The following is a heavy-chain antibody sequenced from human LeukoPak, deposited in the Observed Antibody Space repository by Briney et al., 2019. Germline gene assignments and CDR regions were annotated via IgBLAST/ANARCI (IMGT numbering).Heavy chain of an antibody. J-gene: IGHJ4*02. V-gene: IGHV3-43*02. CDR1: GLPIADFA. Sequence: QPGGSLRLSCVVSGLPIADFAMHWVRQAPGKGLEWVSLISGDGVSTFYADSVKGRFSISRDNSKNSLSLEMNSLRTEDTAMYYCARESGKFDHWGQGTLVAVSS. D-gene: IGHD3-16*01. CDR2: ISGDGVST. CDR3: ARESGKFDH.